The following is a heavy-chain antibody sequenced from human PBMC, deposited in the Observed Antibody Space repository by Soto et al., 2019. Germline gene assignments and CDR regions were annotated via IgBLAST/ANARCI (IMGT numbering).Heavy chain of an antibody. CDR2: INPNSGGT. D-gene: IGHD3-3*01. J-gene: IGHJ5*02. CDR1: GYTFTGYY. V-gene: IGHV1-2*02. Sequence: QVQLVQSGAEVKKPGASVKVSCKASGYTFTGYYMHWVRQAPGQGLEWMGWINPNSGGTNYAQKFQGRVTMTRDTSISTAYMELSRLRSDDTAVYYCARPHGTATYYDFWSGYRNWFDPWGQGTLVTVSS. CDR3: ARPHGTATYYDFWSGYRNWFDP.